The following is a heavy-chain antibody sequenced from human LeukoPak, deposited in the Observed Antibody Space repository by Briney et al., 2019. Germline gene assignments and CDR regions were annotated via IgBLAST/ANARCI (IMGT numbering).Heavy chain of an antibody. V-gene: IGHV4-59*01. CDR3: ARDRLNWFDP. Sequence: SETLSLTCTVSGGSISGYYWSWIRQPSGKGLEWIGYIYYSGSTKYNSSLKSRVTMSVDTSKNQFSLKLTSVTAADTAVYYCARDRLNWFDPWGQGTLVTVS. CDR1: GGSISGYY. CDR2: IYYSGST. J-gene: IGHJ5*02.